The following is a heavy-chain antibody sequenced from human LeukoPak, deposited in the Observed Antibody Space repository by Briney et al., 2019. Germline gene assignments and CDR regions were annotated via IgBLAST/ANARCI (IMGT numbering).Heavy chain of an antibody. Sequence: GGSLRLSCAASGFTFSSYGMHWVRQAPGKGLEWVAVISYDGSNEYYADSVKGRFTISRDNSKNTLYLQMNSLRAEDTAVYYCAKDPQFREYQLPTYFDYWGQGTLVTVSS. CDR1: GFTFSSYG. CDR3: AKDPQFREYQLPTYFDY. J-gene: IGHJ4*02. V-gene: IGHV3-30*18. D-gene: IGHD2-2*01. CDR2: ISYDGSNE.